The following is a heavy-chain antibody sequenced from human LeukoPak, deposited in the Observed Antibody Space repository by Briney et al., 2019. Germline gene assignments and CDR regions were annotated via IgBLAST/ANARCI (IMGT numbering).Heavy chain of an antibody. D-gene: IGHD3-9*01. V-gene: IGHV3-30-3*01. J-gene: IGHJ4*02. CDR3: ARAHDWLSFHYFDY. CDR1: GFSFSSYA. Sequence: GGSLRLSCAASGFSFSSYAMHWVRQAPGKGLEWVAAIPNDGSKTYYADSVKGRFTISRDNSKNTLYLQMNSLRAEDTAVYYCARAHDWLSFHYFDYWGQGTLVTVSS. CDR2: IPNDGSKT.